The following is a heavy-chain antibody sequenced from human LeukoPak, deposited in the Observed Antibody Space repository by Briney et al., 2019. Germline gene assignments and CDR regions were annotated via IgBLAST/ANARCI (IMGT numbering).Heavy chain of an antibody. V-gene: IGHV3-7*01. D-gene: IGHD4-17*01. J-gene: IGHJ4*02. CDR2: IKQDGSAK. Sequence: GGSLRLSCAASGFTFSMYWMSWVRQAPGKGLEWVANIKQDGSAKYYVDSVKGRFSISRDNAKNSLYLEMNSLRAEDTGVYYCAREKGPSDYGDYGDYWGQGTRITVSS. CDR3: AREKGPSDYGDYGDY. CDR1: GFTFSMYW.